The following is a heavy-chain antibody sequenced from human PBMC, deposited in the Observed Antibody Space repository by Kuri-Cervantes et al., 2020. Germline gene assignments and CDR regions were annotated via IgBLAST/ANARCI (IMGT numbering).Heavy chain of an antibody. Sequence: GESLKISCTVSGGSISSSSYYWGWIRQPPGKGLEWVSSISSSSSYIYYADSVKGRFTISRDNAKNSLYLQMNSLRAEDTAVYYCARATYSSSSEGYWGQGTLVTVSS. CDR1: GGSISSSS. D-gene: IGHD6-13*01. CDR2: ISSSSSYI. J-gene: IGHJ4*02. V-gene: IGHV3-21*01. CDR3: ARATYSSSSEGY.